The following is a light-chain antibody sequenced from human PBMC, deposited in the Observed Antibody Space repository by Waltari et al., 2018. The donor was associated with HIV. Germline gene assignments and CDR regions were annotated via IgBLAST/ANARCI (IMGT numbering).Light chain of an antibody. CDR1: ASDIGRYNY. CDR3: ASYTVNSTGV. CDR2: DVN. V-gene: IGLV2-14*03. Sequence: SALSQPASVSASPGPSVATSCSGTASDIGRYNYVSWYQQHPDRAPTLILFDVNNRPSGISDRFSGSKSGTTASLTITTVRTDDEADYYCASYTVNSTGVFGTGTKLSVL. J-gene: IGLJ1*01.